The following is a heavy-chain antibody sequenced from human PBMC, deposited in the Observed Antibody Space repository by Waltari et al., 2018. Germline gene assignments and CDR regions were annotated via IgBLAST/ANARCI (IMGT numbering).Heavy chain of an antibody. V-gene: IGHV4-61*02. CDR3: ARVPFYCTNGVCYYYFDY. CDR2: IYTSGST. Sequence: QVQLQESGPGLVKPSQTLSLTCTGSGGSISSGSYYWSWHRQPAGKGLEWIGRIYTSGSTTYNPSLKSRVTISVDTSKNQFSLKLSSVTAADTAVYYCARVPFYCTNGVCYYYFDYWGQGTLVTVSS. D-gene: IGHD2-8*01. J-gene: IGHJ4*02. CDR1: GGSISSGSYY.